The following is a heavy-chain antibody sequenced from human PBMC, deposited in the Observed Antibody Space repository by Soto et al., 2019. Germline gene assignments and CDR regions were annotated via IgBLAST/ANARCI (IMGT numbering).Heavy chain of an antibody. CDR3: ARDLYSSGWFSHGDWFDP. CDR2: ISSSSSYI. Sequence: EVQLLESGGGLVQPGGSLRLSCAASGFTFGSYAMSWVRQAPGKGLEWVSSISSSSSYIYYADSVKGRFTISRDNAKNSLYLQMNSLRAEDTAVYYCARDLYSSGWFSHGDWFDPWGQGTLVTVSS. CDR1: GFTFGSYA. J-gene: IGHJ5*02. D-gene: IGHD6-19*01. V-gene: IGHV3-21*01.